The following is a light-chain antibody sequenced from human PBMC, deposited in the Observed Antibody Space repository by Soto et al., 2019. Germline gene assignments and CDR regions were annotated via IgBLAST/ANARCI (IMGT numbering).Light chain of an antibody. CDR3: QQYHSTPYT. Sequence: DIVMTQSPDSLAVSLGERATINCKSSQTVLYSSTNKNYLSWHQLKPGQPPKLLIYWASTRESGVPDRFSGSGSGKDFSLTISSLQAEDVAVYYCQQYHSTPYTFGQGTKLEIK. CDR1: QTVLYSSTNKNY. J-gene: IGKJ2*01. V-gene: IGKV4-1*01. CDR2: WAS.